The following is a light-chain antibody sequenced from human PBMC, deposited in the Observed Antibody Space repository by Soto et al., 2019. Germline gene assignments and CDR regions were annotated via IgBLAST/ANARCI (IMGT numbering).Light chain of an antibody. CDR2: AAS. CDR1: QSISSY. J-gene: IGKJ1*01. V-gene: IGKV1-39*01. Sequence: DIQMTQSPSSLSASVGDGVTITCRASQSISSYVSWYQQKPGKAPKLLIYAASRLQSGVPSRFAGGRGETALTLTTNSLLPKDFATYYCKQSDSRVTFGQGTKVEVK. CDR3: KQSDSRVT.